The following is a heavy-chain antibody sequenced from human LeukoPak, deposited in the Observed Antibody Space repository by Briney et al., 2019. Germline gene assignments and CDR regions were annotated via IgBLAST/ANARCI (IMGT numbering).Heavy chain of an antibody. CDR1: GYTFTSYY. V-gene: IGHV1-46*01. Sequence: ASVKVSCKSSGYTFTSYYIHWVRQAPGQGLEWMGIISPSGGGTGYAQNFQGRVTMTRDTSTSTVYMELSSLRSEDTAVYFCARGGPQWLVLRKRFYFGSWGQGTLVTVSS. J-gene: IGHJ4*02. D-gene: IGHD6-19*01. CDR2: ISPSGGGT. CDR3: ARGGPQWLVLRKRFYFGS.